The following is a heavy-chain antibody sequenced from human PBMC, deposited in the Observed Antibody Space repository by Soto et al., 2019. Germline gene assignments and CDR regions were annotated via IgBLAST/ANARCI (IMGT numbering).Heavy chain of an antibody. CDR3: ASEGPAPYYYYGMDV. J-gene: IGHJ6*02. V-gene: IGHV1-18*01. CDR2: ISAYNGNT. CDR1: GYSFTTYG. Sequence: QVQLVQSGGEVKKPGASVKVSCKTSGYSFTTYGISWVRQAPGQGLEWMGWISAYNGNTNYAQKLQDRVTMTTDTSTSTAYMALRTLRSDDTSVYYCASEGPAPYYYYGMDVWGQGSTVTVSS.